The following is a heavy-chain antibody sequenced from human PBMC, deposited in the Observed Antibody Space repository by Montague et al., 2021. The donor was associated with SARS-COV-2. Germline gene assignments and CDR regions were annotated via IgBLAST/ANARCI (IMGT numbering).Heavy chain of an antibody. Sequence: SETLSLTCTVSGGSISSSSYYWGWLRQAPAKGLEWIGSIYYSGSTYYNPSLKSRVTISVDTSKNQFSLELSSVTAADTAVYYCARDPSRQPLLYPIGDYYYGVDVRGQGTTVTVSS. CDR2: IYYSGST. CDR1: GGSISSSSYY. V-gene: IGHV4-39*07. CDR3: ARDPSRQPLLYPIGDYYYGVDV. D-gene: IGHD2-2*02. J-gene: IGHJ6*02.